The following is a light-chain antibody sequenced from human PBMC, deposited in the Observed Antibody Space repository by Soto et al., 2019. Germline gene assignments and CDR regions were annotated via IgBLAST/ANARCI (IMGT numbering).Light chain of an antibody. Sequence: QSALTQPPSASGSPGQSVTISCTGTSSDVGRYNYVSWYQHHPGKAPKLMIYEGSKRPSGVSNRFSGSKSGNTASLTISGLQAEDEADYYCCSYAGSSTSWVFGGGTQLTVL. CDR1: SSDVGRYNY. CDR3: CSYAGSSTSWV. V-gene: IGLV2-23*01. J-gene: IGLJ3*02. CDR2: EGS.